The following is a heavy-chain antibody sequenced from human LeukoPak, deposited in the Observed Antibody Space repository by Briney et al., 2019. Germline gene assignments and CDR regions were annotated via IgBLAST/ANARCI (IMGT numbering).Heavy chain of an antibody. CDR3: ARGLAVADY. Sequence: VSVRVSRKASGYTFTTYYMHWVRQAPGQGLEWMGIINPTGGSTTYAQKFQGRVTMTRDTSTSTVYMELSSLRSDDTAVYYCARGLAVADYWGLGTLVTVSS. J-gene: IGHJ4*02. CDR2: INPTGGST. CDR1: GYTFTTYY. D-gene: IGHD6-19*01. V-gene: IGHV1-46*01.